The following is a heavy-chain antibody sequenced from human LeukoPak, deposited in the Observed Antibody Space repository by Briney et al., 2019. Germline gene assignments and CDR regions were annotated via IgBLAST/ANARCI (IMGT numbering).Heavy chain of an antibody. J-gene: IGHJ4*02. D-gene: IGHD5-12*01. CDR3: ARGRSTGYPYYFEY. Sequence: ASVKVSCKASGYTFTSYDINWVRQATGQGLEWMGWMNPNSGSTGYAQKFQGRVTITRNTSISTAYMELSGLRSEDTAVYYCARGRSTGYPYYFEYWGQGILVTVSS. CDR2: MNPNSGST. CDR1: GYTFTSYD. V-gene: IGHV1-8*03.